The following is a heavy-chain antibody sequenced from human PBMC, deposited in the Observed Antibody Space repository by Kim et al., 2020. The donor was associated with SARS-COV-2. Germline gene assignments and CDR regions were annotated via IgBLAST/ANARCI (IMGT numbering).Heavy chain of an antibody. CDR2: IYPGYSDT. CDR3: ARLYTYGDSVRYFDL. D-gene: IGHD4-17*01. V-gene: IGHV5-51*01. Sequence: GESLKISCQSSAYSLNNKWIALVRQMPGKGLEWMGIIYPGYSDTRYSPSFQGQVTISADKSIDTAYLQWSSLKASDTAMYYCARLYTYGDSVRYFDLWGRGALVTVSS. J-gene: IGHJ2*01. CDR1: AYSLNNKW.